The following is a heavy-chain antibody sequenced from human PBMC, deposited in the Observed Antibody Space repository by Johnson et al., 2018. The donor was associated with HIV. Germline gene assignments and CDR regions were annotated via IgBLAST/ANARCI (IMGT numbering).Heavy chain of an antibody. Sequence: QVQLVESGGGVVQPGRSLRLSCAASGFTFSSMHWDRQAPGKGLDWVTVISYDGSNKYYADSVKGRFTISRDNSKNTLHLQMNSLRPEDTAVYYCARERVAVTGPTRAFDIWGQGTMVIVSS. D-gene: IGHD6-19*01. CDR1: GFTFSS. J-gene: IGHJ3*02. CDR3: ARERVAVTGPTRAFDI. CDR2: ISYDGSNK. V-gene: IGHV3-30-3*01.